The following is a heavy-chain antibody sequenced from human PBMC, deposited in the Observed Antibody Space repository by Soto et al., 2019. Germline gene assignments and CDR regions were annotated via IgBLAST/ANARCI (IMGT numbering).Heavy chain of an antibody. Sequence: SETLSLTCTVSGGSISSYYWSLIRQPPGKGLEWIGYIYYSGSTNYNPSLKSRVTISVDTSKNQFSLRLSSVTAADTAVYYCARETYSSGWYYWFDPWGQGTLVTVSS. V-gene: IGHV4-59*01. CDR3: ARETYSSGWYYWFDP. CDR1: GGSISSYY. J-gene: IGHJ5*02. CDR2: IYYSGST. D-gene: IGHD6-19*01.